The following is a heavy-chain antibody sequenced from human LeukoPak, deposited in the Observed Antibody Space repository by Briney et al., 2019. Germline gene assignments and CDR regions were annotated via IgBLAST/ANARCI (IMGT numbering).Heavy chain of an antibody. D-gene: IGHD2-15*01. Sequence: KPSETLSLTCTVSGGSISSYYWSWIRQPPGKGLEWIGYIYYSGSTNYNPSLKSRVTISVDKSKNQFSLELSSVTAADTAVYYCARDLDPDYSGGYAFDIWGQGTMVTVSS. CDR1: GGSISSYY. V-gene: IGHV4-59*12. CDR3: ARDLDPDYSGGYAFDI. CDR2: IYYSGST. J-gene: IGHJ3*02.